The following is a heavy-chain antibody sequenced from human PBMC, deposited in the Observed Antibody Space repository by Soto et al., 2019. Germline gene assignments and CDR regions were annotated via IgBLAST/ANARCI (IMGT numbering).Heavy chain of an antibody. Sequence: QMQLQESGPGLVKPSETLSLTCAVSSASIITEQRWTWVRQPPGKGLEWIGEIHHSGSTNNNPSLRSRVTMSVDKSKNQFSLNLNSVTAADTALYCCARSFGWYAIDHWGQGTLVIVSS. D-gene: IGHD6-19*01. CDR3: ARSFGWYAIDH. J-gene: IGHJ4*02. CDR1: SASIITEQR. V-gene: IGHV4-4*01. CDR2: IHHSGST.